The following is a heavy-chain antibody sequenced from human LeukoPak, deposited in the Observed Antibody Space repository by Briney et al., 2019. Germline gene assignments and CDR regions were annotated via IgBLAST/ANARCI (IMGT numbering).Heavy chain of an antibody. J-gene: IGHJ4*02. D-gene: IGHD3-22*01. CDR1: GFPFTSYA. Sequence: ASVKVSCKASGFPFTSYAIHWVRQAPGQRPEWMGWVNADNSNTKYSQEFQGRVTITRDTSASTAYMDLNSLRSEDMAVYYCAVGDYYYDTRFDYWGQGTLVTVSS. CDR3: AVGDYYYDTRFDY. CDR2: VNADNSNT. V-gene: IGHV1-3*03.